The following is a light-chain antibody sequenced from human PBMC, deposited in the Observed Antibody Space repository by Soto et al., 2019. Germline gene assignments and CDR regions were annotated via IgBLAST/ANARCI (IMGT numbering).Light chain of an antibody. V-gene: IGKV3-20*01. Sequence: VLTQSPGTLSLSPWERATLSCRASQSVSTRLAWYQHRSGQAPRLLISSASIRATGIPGRFSGSGSGTDFTLTISRLEPEDFALYYCQHYYGTSPIAFGRGTRLEIK. CDR3: QHYYGTSPIA. J-gene: IGKJ5*01. CDR2: SAS. CDR1: QSVSTR.